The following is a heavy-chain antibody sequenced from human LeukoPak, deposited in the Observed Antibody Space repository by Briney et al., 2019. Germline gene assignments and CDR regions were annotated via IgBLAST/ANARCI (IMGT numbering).Heavy chain of an antibody. CDR2: IYYSGNT. Sequence: SETLSLTCTVSGGSISNYYWSWIRQPPGKGLEWIGYIYYSGNTNYNPSLKSRVTISVDTSKNQFSLKLSSVTAADTAVYYCVRENYSSGWYAIIDYWGQATLVTVSS. CDR1: GGSISNYY. J-gene: IGHJ4*02. CDR3: VRENYSSGWYAIIDY. V-gene: IGHV4-59*01. D-gene: IGHD6-19*01.